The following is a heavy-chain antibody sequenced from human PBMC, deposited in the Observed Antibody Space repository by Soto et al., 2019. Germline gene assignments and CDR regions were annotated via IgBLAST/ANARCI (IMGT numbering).Heavy chain of an antibody. D-gene: IGHD1-26*01. V-gene: IGHV1-18*04. Sequence: ASVKVPCKASGYTFTSYVISWVRQAPGQGLEWMGWFSSYNGNTNYAQKRQGRVTMTTNTSSSTTYMELRGLRSDDTAVYYCVYGPRYSGSYLSWGQGTLVTVSS. CDR2: FSSYNGNT. J-gene: IGHJ5*02. CDR3: VYGPRYSGSYLS. CDR1: GYTFTSYV.